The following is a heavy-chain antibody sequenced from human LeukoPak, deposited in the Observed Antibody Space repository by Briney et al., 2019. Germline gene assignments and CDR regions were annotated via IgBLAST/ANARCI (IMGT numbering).Heavy chain of an antibody. CDR1: GFTFSSYA. Sequence: GGSLRLSCAASGFTFSSYAMSWVRQAPGKGPEWVSAISGSGGSTYYADSAKGRFTISRDNSKNTLYLQMNSLRAEDTAVYYCAKDRPLGDSSSWYVPFDYWGQGTLVTVSS. CDR2: ISGSGGST. CDR3: AKDRPLGDSSSWYVPFDY. J-gene: IGHJ4*02. D-gene: IGHD6-13*01. V-gene: IGHV3-23*01.